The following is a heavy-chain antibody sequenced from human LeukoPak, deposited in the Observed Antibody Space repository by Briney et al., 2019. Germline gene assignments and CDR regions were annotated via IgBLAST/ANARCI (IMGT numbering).Heavy chain of an antibody. Sequence: ASVKVSCKASGYTFTSYGISWVRQAPGQGLEWMGWISAYNGNTNYAQKLQGRVTMTTDTSTSTAYMELSSLRSEDTAVYYCATEVPGIAAAGEMYWGQGTLVTVSS. J-gene: IGHJ4*02. CDR3: ATEVPGIAAAGEMY. D-gene: IGHD6-13*01. V-gene: IGHV1-18*01. CDR2: ISAYNGNT. CDR1: GYTFTSYG.